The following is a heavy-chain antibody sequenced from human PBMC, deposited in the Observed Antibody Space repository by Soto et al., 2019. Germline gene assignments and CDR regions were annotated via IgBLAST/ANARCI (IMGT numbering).Heavy chain of an antibody. V-gene: IGHV1-46*03. D-gene: IGHD3-3*01. CDR2: INPSGGST. CDR3: ASSSGDFWSGYSSFYMDV. J-gene: IGHJ6*03. Sequence: GSSVKVSCKASGYTFTSYYMHWVRQAPGRGLEWMGIINPSGGSTSYAQKFQGRVTMTRDTSTSTVYMELSSLRSEDTAVYYCASSSGDFWSGYSSFYMDVWGKGTTVTVSS. CDR1: GYTFTSYY.